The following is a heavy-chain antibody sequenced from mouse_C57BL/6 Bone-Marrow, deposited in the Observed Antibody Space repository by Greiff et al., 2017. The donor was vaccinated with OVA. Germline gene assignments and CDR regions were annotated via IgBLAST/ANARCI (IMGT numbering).Heavy chain of an antibody. CDR2: ISGGGGNT. J-gene: IGHJ1*03. Sequence: EVHLVESGGGLVKPGGSLKLSCAASGFTFSSYTMSWVRQTPEKRLEWVATISGGGGNTYYPDSVKGRFTISRDNAKNTLYLQMSSLRSEDTALYYCARQGDLRYFDVWGTGTTVTVSS. D-gene: IGHD3-3*01. V-gene: IGHV5-9*01. CDR1: GFTFSSYT. CDR3: ARQGDLRYFDV.